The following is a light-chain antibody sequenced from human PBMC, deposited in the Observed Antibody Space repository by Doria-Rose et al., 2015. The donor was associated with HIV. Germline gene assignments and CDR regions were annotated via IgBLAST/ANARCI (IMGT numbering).Light chain of an antibody. CDR1: SSDVGGYIY. CDR3: SSFAGDHNYV. CDR2: EVD. Sequence: LMQLPSASGSPGQSVTIPCTGTSSDVGGYIYVSWYRQHPGKAPELMIYEVDKRPLGVPDRFSGSKSDNTASLTVSGLQAEDEADYFCSSFAGDHNYVFGTGTKVTVL. J-gene: IGLJ1*01. V-gene: IGLV2-8*01.